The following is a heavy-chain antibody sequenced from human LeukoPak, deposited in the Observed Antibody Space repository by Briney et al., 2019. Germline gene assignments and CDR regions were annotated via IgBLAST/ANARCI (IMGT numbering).Heavy chain of an antibody. CDR1: GFTFSSYA. CDR3: AKSGFLEWLSHFDY. J-gene: IGHJ4*02. D-gene: IGHD3-3*01. Sequence: GGSLRLSCAASGFTFSSYAMSWVRQAPGKGLEWVSAISGSGGSTYYADSVKGRFTISRDDSKNTLYLQMNSLRAEDTAVYYCAKSGFLEWLSHFDYWGQGTLVTVSS. CDR2: ISGSGGST. V-gene: IGHV3-23*01.